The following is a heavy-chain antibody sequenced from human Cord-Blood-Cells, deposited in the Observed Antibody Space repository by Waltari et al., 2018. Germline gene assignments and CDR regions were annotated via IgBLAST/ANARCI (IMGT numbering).Heavy chain of an antibody. J-gene: IGHJ5*02. CDR1: GGSFSGYY. CDR2: INHSGST. CDR3: ARGEKMTTVTTSYNWFDP. V-gene: IGHV4-34*01. Sequence: QVQLQQWGAGLLKPSETLSLTCAVYGGSFSGYYWSWIRQPPGKGLEWIGEINHSGSTNYTPSLNSRVTISVDTSKNQFSLKLSSVTAADTAVYYCARGEKMTTVTTSYNWFDPWGQGTLVTVSS. D-gene: IGHD4-17*01.